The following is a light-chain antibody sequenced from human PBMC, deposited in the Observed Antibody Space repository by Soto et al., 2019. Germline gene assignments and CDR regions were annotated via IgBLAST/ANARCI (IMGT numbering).Light chain of an antibody. J-gene: IGKJ5*01. CDR2: GAS. CDR3: QQYNNWPPRIT. CDR1: QSVSNNY. Sequence: EIVLTQSPGTLSLSPGERATLSCRASQSVSNNYLAWYQQKPGQAPRLLIYGASNRATGIPDRFSGSGSGTDFTLTISSLQSEDFAVYYCQQYNNWPPRITFGQGTRLEIK. V-gene: IGKV3-20*01.